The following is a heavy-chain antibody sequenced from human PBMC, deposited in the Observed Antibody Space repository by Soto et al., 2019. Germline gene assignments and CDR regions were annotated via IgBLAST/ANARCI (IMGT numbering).Heavy chain of an antibody. Sequence: PSETLSLTCAVYGGSFSSYYWSWIRQPPWKGLEWIGEINHSGSTNYNPSLKSRVTISVDTSKNQFSLKLSSVTAADTAVYYCARGQSDIVVVPAAEEYYYYYYMDVWGKGTTVTVSS. CDR2: INHSGST. D-gene: IGHD2-2*01. CDR1: GGSFSSYY. V-gene: IGHV4-34*01. J-gene: IGHJ6*03. CDR3: ARGQSDIVVVPAAEEYYYYYYMDV.